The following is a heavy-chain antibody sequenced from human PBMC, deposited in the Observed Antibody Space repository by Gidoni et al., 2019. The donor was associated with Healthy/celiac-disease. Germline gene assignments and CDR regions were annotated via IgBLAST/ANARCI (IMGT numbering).Heavy chain of an antibody. CDR1: GFTFSSYG. CDR3: ARDSSGYSYGYYFDY. D-gene: IGHD5-18*01. Sequence: QVQLVESGGGVVQPGRSLRLSCAASGFTFSSYGMHWVRQAPGKGLEWVAVIWYDGSNKYYADSVKGRVTISRDNSKNTLYLQMNRLRAEDTAVYYCARDSSGYSYGYYFDYWGQGTLVTVSS. CDR2: IWYDGSNK. V-gene: IGHV3-33*01. J-gene: IGHJ4*02.